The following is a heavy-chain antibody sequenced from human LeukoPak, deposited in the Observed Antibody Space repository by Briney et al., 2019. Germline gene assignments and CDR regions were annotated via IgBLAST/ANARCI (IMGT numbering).Heavy chain of an antibody. CDR1: GGSISSGSYY. V-gene: IGHV4-61*02. Sequence: PSETLSISCTVSGGSISSGSYYWSWIRQPAGKGLEWIGRIYTSGSTNYNPSLKSRVTISVDTSKNQFSLKLSSVTAADTAVYDCARDWNYWGQGTLVTVSS. CDR3: ARDWNY. CDR2: IYTSGST. D-gene: IGHD3-3*01. J-gene: IGHJ4*02.